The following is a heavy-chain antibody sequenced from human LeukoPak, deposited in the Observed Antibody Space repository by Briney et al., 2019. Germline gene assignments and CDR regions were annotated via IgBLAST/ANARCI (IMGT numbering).Heavy chain of an antibody. CDR3: ATSPVTTWWFDP. CDR1: GGSISSYY. D-gene: IGHD4-17*01. CDR2: IYTSGST. V-gene: IGHV4-4*07. J-gene: IGHJ5*02. Sequence: PSETLSLTCTVSGGSISSYYWSWIRQPAGKGLEWIGRIYTSGSTNYNPSLKSRVTISVDTSKNQFSLKLSSVTASDTAVYYCATSPVTTWWFDPWGQGTLVTVSS.